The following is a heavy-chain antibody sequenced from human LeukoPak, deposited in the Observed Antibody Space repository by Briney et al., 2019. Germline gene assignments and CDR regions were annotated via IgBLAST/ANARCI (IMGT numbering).Heavy chain of an antibody. J-gene: IGHJ3*02. V-gene: IGHV3-21*01. D-gene: IGHD3-22*01. CDR2: ISSSSSYI. CDR3: AREGYYYESSGYLTYNAFDI. CDR1: GFTFSSYG. Sequence: GGSLRLSCAASGFTFSSYGMHWVRQAPGKALEWVSSISSSSSYIYYADSVKGRFTISRDNAKNSLYLQMNSLRAEDTAVYYCAREGYYYESSGYLTYNAFDIWGQGTMVTVSS.